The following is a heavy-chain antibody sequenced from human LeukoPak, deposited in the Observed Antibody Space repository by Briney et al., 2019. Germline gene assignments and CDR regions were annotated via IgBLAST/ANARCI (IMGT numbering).Heavy chain of an antibody. D-gene: IGHD3-3*01. Sequence: SETLSLTCTVSGGSISSYYWSRIRQPPGKGLEWIGYIYTSGSTNYNPSLKSRVTISVDTSKNQFSLKLSSVTAADTAVYYCARHQTYYDFWSGYYTGWFDPWGQGTLVTVSS. J-gene: IGHJ5*02. V-gene: IGHV4-4*09. CDR1: GGSISSYY. CDR2: IYTSGST. CDR3: ARHQTYYDFWSGYYTGWFDP.